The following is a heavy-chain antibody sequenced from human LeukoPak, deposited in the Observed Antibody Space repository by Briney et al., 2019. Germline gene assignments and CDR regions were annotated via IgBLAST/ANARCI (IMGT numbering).Heavy chain of an antibody. D-gene: IGHD5-12*01. V-gene: IGHV4-59*08. CDR3: ARHPKSGYSGYESDY. Sequence: PSETLSLTCTVSGESISGFYWNWIRQPPGKGLEWIGYIYYSGSTNYNPSLKSRVTISIDTSKNQFSLKLSSVTAADTAVYYCARHPKSGYSGYESDYWGQGTLVTVSS. J-gene: IGHJ4*02. CDR2: IYYSGST. CDR1: GESISGFY.